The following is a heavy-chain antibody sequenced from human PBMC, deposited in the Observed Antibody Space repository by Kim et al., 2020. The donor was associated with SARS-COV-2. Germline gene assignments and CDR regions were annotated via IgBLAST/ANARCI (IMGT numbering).Heavy chain of an antibody. J-gene: IGHJ4*02. CDR1: GGSISSYY. D-gene: IGHD3-3*01. CDR3: ARARIFGVVQN. V-gene: IGHV4-59*01. CDR2: IYYSGST. Sequence: SETLSLTCTVSGGSISSYYWSWIRQPPGKGLEWIGYIYYSGSTNYNPSLKSRVTISVDTSKNQFSLKLSSVTAADTAVYYCARARIFGVVQNWGQGTLVTVSS.